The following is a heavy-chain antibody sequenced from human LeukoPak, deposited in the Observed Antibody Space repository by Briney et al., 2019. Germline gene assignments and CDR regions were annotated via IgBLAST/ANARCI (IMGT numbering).Heavy chain of an antibody. J-gene: IGHJ6*02. D-gene: IGHD6-13*01. CDR3: ARDTKGFKASIAIAAAGHEGYYYYGMDV. CDR2: ISYDGYDK. V-gene: IGHV3-30-3*01. CDR1: GFAFNDYA. Sequence: GGSLRLSCAASGFAFNDYAMYWVRQAPGKGLEWVTLISYDGYDKSYADSVRGRFTISRDNSRNTLYLQMNSLRAEDTAVYYCARDTKGFKASIAIAAAGHEGYYYYGMDVWGQGTTVTVSS.